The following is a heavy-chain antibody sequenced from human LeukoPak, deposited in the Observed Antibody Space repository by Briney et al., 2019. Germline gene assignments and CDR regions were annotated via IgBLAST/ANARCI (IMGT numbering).Heavy chain of an antibody. V-gene: IGHV4-30-4*01. CDR2: IYYSVST. CDR1: GGSISSGDYY. CDR3: ARERESNLTGYYPSYFDY. J-gene: IGHJ4*02. Sequence: SQTLSLSCTVSGGSISSGDYYWSWLRQPPGQGLEWIVYIYYSVSTYYNPSLKSRVTISVDTSKNQFHLKLSSATAADTAVYYCARERESNLTGYYPSYFDYWGQGTLVTVSS. D-gene: IGHD3-9*01.